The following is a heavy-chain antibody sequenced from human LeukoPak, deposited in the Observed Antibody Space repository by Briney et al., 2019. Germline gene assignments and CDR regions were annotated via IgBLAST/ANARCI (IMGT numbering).Heavy chain of an antibody. CDR3: ARGDNQLLFYYFDY. CDR1: GFTFSSYS. V-gene: IGHV3-21*01. D-gene: IGHD2-2*01. Sequence: GGSLRLCCAASGFTFSSYSMNWVRQAPGRGLEWVSSISSSSSYIYYADSVKGRFTISRDNAKNSLYLQMNSLRAEDTAVYYCARGDNQLLFYYFDYWGQGTLVTVSS. J-gene: IGHJ4*02. CDR2: ISSSSSYI.